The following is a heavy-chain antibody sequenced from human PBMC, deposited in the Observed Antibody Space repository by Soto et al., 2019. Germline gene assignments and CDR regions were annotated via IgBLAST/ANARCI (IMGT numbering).Heavy chain of an antibody. V-gene: IGHV5-10-1*01. Sequence: PGESLKISCKGSGYSLTSYWISWVRQMPGKGLEWMGRIDPSDSYTNYSPSFQGHVTISADKSISTAYLQWSSLKASDTAMYYCARINDFWSGYAWAYFDYWGQGTLVTVSS. CDR3: ARINDFWSGYAWAYFDY. CDR1: GYSLTSYW. J-gene: IGHJ4*02. D-gene: IGHD3-3*01. CDR2: IDPSDSYT.